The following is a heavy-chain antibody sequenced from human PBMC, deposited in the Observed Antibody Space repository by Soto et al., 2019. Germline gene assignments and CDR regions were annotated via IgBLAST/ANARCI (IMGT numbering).Heavy chain of an antibody. V-gene: IGHV1-69*01. CDR2: IIPIYGTA. Sequence: QVQLVQSGAEVKKPGSSVKVSCKASGGTFSSYAISWVRQAPGQGLEWMGGIIPIYGTANYAQKFQGRVAITADESTSTAYMELSSLRSEDTAVYYCASPHQSYSSSWYFRYWGQGTLVTVSS. CDR1: GGTFSSYA. CDR3: ASPHQSYSSSWYFRY. J-gene: IGHJ4*02. D-gene: IGHD6-13*01.